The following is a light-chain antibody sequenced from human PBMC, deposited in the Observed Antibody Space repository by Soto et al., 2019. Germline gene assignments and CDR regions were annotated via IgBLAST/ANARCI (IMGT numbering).Light chain of an antibody. J-gene: IGLJ2*01. Sequence: QSVLTQPPSVSGAPGQRVTISCTGSSSTIGAGHDVHWYQQLPGTAPKLLIYGNSKRPSGVTDRFSGSKSGTSASLAITGLQAEDEADYYCQSYDSSLSGSVVFGGGTKLTVL. CDR1: SSTIGAGHD. CDR2: GNS. V-gene: IGLV1-40*01. CDR3: QSYDSSLSGSVV.